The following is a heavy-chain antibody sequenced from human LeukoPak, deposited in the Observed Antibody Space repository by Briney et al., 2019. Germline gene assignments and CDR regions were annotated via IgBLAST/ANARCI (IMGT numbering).Heavy chain of an antibody. V-gene: IGHV4-4*07. CDR2: IYTSGST. CDR3: ARAGYCTGGVCYPDAFDI. Sequence: SETLSLTCTVSGGSISSYYWSWIRQPAGKGLEWIGRIYTSGSTNYNPSLKSRVTISVDTSKNQFSLKLSSVTAADTAVYYCARAGYCTGGVCYPDAFDIWGQGTMVTVSS. J-gene: IGHJ3*02. CDR1: GGSISSYY. D-gene: IGHD2-8*02.